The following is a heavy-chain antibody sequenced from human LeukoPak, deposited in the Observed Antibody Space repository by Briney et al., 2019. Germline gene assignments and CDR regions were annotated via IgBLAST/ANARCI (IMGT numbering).Heavy chain of an antibody. CDR2: IYPVDSDT. CDR1: GYSFTTYW. CDR3: ARHKEVGATDMPFVY. V-gene: IGHV5-51*01. Sequence: GESLRISCKGSGYSFTTYWIGWVRQIPGKGLEWMGIIYPVDSDTRYSPSFQGQVTISAVRSTSTLYLQWSSLKASDTAMYYCARHKEVGATDMPFVYWGQGSLVTVSS. J-gene: IGHJ4*02. D-gene: IGHD1-26*01.